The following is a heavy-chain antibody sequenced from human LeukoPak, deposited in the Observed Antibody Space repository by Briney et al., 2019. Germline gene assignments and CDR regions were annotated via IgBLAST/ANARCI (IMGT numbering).Heavy chain of an antibody. V-gene: IGHV1-2*02. J-gene: IGHJ4*02. CDR3: ARGRSDYYLDS. CDR1: GYTFTDYY. Sequence: ASLKVSCKASGYTFTDYYMHWVRQAPGPGLEWMGWIYPDSGGTNYAQKFQGRVTMTRDTSISTAYMGLSRLTSDDTAVYYCARGRSDYYLDSWGQGTLVTVSS. CDR2: IYPDSGGT. D-gene: IGHD3-10*01.